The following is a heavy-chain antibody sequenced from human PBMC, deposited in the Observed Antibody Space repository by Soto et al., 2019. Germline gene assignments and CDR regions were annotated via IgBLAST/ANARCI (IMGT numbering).Heavy chain of an antibody. D-gene: IGHD4-17*01. Sequence: SETLSLTCAVYGGSFSGYYWGWIRQRPGKGLEWIGSIYYSGSTYYNPSLKSRVTISVDTSKNQFSLKLSSVTAADTAVYYCASPDSYGDYFDEWGQGTLVTVSS. CDR3: ASPDSYGDYFDE. V-gene: IGHV4-39*01. CDR2: IYYSGST. J-gene: IGHJ4*02. CDR1: GGSFSGYY.